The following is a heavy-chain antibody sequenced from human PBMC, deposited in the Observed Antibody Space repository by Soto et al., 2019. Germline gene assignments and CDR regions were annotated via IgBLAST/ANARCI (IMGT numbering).Heavy chain of an antibody. CDR3: ARDPGDYGIWYFDL. D-gene: IGHD4-17*01. V-gene: IGHV1-18*01. CDR1: GYTFTSYG. J-gene: IGHJ2*01. Sequence: ASVKVSCKASGYTFTSYGISWVRQAPGQGLEWMGWISAYNGNTNYAQKLQGRVTMTTDTSTSTAYMELRSLGSDDTAVYYCARDPGDYGIWYFDLWGRGTLVTVSS. CDR2: ISAYNGNT.